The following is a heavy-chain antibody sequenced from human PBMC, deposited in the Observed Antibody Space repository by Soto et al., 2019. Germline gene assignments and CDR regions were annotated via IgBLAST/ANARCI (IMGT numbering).Heavy chain of an antibody. J-gene: IGHJ5*02. CDR3: ATLPPRIVVVFTEMPT. Sequence: SETLSLTCAVYGESFSEYYWGWIRRPPGKGLQWIGEINHSGITNYNPSLRSRVSMSVDKSNNEFSLSLTSVTAADTAVYYCATLPPRIVVVFTEMPTWGQGILVTVSS. V-gene: IGHV4-34*01. CDR2: INHSGIT. CDR1: GESFSEYY. D-gene: IGHD2-21*01.